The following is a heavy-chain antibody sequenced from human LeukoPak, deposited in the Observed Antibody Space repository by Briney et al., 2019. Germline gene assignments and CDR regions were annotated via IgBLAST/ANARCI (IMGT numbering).Heavy chain of an antibody. CDR2: ISGSGGST. Sequence: GGSLRLSCAASGFTFSSYAMSWVRQAPGKGLEWVSAISGSGGSTYYADSVKGRFTISRDNFKNTLYLQMNSLRAEDTAVYYCARVEQQLEYFDYWGQGTLVTVSS. D-gene: IGHD6-13*01. CDR3: ARVEQQLEYFDY. J-gene: IGHJ4*02. V-gene: IGHV3-23*01. CDR1: GFTFSSYA.